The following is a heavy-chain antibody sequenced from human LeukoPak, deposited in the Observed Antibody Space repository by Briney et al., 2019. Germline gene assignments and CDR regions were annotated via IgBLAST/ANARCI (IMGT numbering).Heavy chain of an antibody. CDR1: GGSISPYY. V-gene: IGHV4-59*08. CDR3: ARQHGSVRHLRHHYGMDV. CDR2: IYYTGST. Sequence: SETLSLACTVSGGSISPYYWSWIRLPPGKGLEWIGYIYYTGSTNYNPSLKSRVTISIDTSKNQFSLNLSSVTAADTAVYYCARQHGSVRHLRHHYGMDVWGPGATVTVSS. J-gene: IGHJ6*02.